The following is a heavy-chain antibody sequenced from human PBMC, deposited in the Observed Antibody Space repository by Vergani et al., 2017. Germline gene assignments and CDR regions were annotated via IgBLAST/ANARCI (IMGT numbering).Heavy chain of an antibody. CDR1: GGSISSYY. Sequence: QVQLPESGPGLVKPSETLSLTCTVSGGSISSYYWSWIRQPPGKGLEWIGYIYYSGSTNYNPSLKSRVTISVDTSKNQFSLKLSSVTAADTAVYYCARGGGPTPIDYWGQGTLVTVSS. CDR3: ARGGGPTPIDY. CDR2: IYYSGST. V-gene: IGHV4-59*01. J-gene: IGHJ4*02. D-gene: IGHD3-16*01.